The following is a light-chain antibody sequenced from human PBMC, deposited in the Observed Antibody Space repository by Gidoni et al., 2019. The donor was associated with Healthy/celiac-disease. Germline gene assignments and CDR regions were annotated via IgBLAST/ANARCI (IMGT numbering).Light chain of an antibody. Sequence: EIVLTQSPATLSLSPGERATLSCRASQSVSSYLAWYQQKPGQAPRLLIYDASNRATGIPARFRGSGSGTDFTLTISSLEPEDFAVYYCQQRSNWPPFFGQXTKLEIK. J-gene: IGKJ2*01. CDR2: DAS. CDR3: QQRSNWPPF. V-gene: IGKV3-11*01. CDR1: QSVSSY.